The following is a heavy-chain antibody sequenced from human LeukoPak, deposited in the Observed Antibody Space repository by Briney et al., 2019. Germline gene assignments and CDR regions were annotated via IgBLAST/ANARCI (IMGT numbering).Heavy chain of an antibody. D-gene: IGHD3-22*01. CDR1: GFTFSSYA. CDR3: AKDEPRWYYDSSGYYKY. J-gene: IGHJ4*02. Sequence: GGSLRLSCAASGFTFSSYAMSWVRQAPGKGLEWVSAISGSGGSTYYADSVKGRFTISRDNSKNTLYLQMNSLRAEDTAVYYCAKDEPRWYYDSSGYYKYWGQGTLVTVPS. CDR2: ISGSGGST. V-gene: IGHV3-23*01.